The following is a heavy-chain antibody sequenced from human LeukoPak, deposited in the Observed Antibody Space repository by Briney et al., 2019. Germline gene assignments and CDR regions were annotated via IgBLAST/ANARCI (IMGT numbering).Heavy chain of an antibody. CDR1: GYTFTSYG. J-gene: IGHJ4*02. V-gene: IGHV1-18*01. CDR2: ISAYNGNT. CDR3: ARAEYDILTGYYLPSFDY. D-gene: IGHD3-9*01. Sequence: ASVKVSCKASGYTFTSYGISWVRQAPGQGLEWMGWISAYNGNTNYAQKLQGRVTMTTDTSTSTACMELRSLRSDDTAVYYCARAEYDILTGYYLPSFDYWGQGTLVTVSS.